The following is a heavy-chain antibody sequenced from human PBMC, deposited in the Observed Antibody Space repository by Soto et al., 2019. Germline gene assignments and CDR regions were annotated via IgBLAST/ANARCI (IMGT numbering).Heavy chain of an antibody. J-gene: IGHJ4*02. CDR3: ATTASGTNYFDH. D-gene: IGHD4-4*01. CDR1: GYIFTGYA. V-gene: IGHV1-3*01. CDR2: IAAGNGTT. Sequence: VQLVQSGTEARKPGASVKVSCRASGYIFTGYAIQWVRQAPGQRLERMGWIAAGNGTTRYSQKFQHRVTISRDISASTAYMELTSLRSEDTAIYYCATTASGTNYFDHWGQGTLVTVYS.